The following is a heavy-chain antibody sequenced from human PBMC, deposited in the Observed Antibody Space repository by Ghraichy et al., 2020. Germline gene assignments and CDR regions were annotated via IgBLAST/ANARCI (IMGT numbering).Heavy chain of an antibody. CDR1: GFLFNHAW. Sequence: GESLNISCEASGFLFNHAWLSWVRQTPGKGLEWIGRSTGLADGGTISYASAVGGRFVISRHEATQTVSLQMSGLRSEDTGMYYCTVDRENAHSWFEAFASWGQGTMVTVSS. J-gene: IGHJ3*01. D-gene: IGHD2-2*01. CDR3: TVDRENAHSWFEAFAS. CDR2: STGLADGGTI. V-gene: IGHV3-15*06.